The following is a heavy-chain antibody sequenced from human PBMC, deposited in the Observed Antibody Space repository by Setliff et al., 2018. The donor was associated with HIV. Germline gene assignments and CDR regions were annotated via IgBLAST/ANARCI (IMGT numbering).Heavy chain of an antibody. D-gene: IGHD3-10*01. Sequence: GASVKVSCKASGNTFTDYYMHWVQQAPGKGLEWMGRVDPKNGKTLYAENLRGRITITADTSTDTAYMELNSLRSEDTAMYYCATLDYYGSQTYNLALHYWGQGTLVTVSS. V-gene: IGHV1-69-2*01. CDR2: VDPKNGKT. CDR3: ATLDYYGSQTYNLALHY. CDR1: GNTFTDYY. J-gene: IGHJ4*02.